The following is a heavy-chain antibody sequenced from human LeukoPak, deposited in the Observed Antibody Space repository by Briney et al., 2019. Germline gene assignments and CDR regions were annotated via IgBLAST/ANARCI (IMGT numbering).Heavy chain of an antibody. D-gene: IGHD1-26*01. Sequence: PGGSLRLSCAASGFTFSSYAMSWVRQAPGKGLEWVSAISGSGGSTCYADSVKGRLTISRDNSKNTLYLQMNSLRAEDTAVYYCAKAPQWELTGSDAFDIWGQGTMVTVSS. V-gene: IGHV3-23*01. J-gene: IGHJ3*02. CDR1: GFTFSSYA. CDR3: AKAPQWELTGSDAFDI. CDR2: ISGSGGST.